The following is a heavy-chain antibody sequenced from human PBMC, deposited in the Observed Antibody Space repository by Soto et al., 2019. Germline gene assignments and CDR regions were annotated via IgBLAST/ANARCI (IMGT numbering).Heavy chain of an antibody. J-gene: IGHJ1*01. D-gene: IGHD6-19*01. CDR1: GFTFCSYA. CDR3: AKGVPGIAVAGTGYFQH. Sequence: PGGALRLSCAASGFTFCSYAMSWVRQAPGKGLEWVSGISGSGDSTYYADSVKGRFTISRDNSKNTLYLQMNSLRAEDTAVYYCAKGVPGIAVAGTGYFQHWGQGTLVTVSS. CDR2: ISGSGDST. V-gene: IGHV3-23*01.